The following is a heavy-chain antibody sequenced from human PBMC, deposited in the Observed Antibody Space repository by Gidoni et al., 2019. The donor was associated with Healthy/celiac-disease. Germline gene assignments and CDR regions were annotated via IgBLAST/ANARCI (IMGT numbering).Heavy chain of an antibody. J-gene: IGHJ4*02. CDR2: INPSGGST. V-gene: IGHV1-46*01. CDR3: ARFSSGATTFDY. D-gene: IGHD1-26*01. Sequence: QVQLVQSGAEVKKPGASVKVSCKAYGYTFTSYYMHWVRQAPGKGLEWMGIINPSGGSTSYAQKFQGRVTMTSDTSTSTVYMELSSLRSEDTAVYYCARFSSGATTFDYWGQGTLVTVSS. CDR1: GYTFTSYY.